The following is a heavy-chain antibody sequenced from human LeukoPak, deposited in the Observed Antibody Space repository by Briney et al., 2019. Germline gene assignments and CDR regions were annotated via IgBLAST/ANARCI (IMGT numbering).Heavy chain of an antibody. V-gene: IGHV4-39*01. Sequence: SETLSLTCTVSGGSISSSSYYWGWIRQPPGKGLEWIGSVYYSGSTYYNPSLKSRVTISVDTSKTQFSLKLSSVTAADTAVYYCARLVRSVVVAATPWGYFDYWGQGTLVTVSS. CDR2: VYYSGST. CDR1: GGSISSSSYY. J-gene: IGHJ4*02. CDR3: ARLVRSVVVAATPWGYFDY. D-gene: IGHD2-15*01.